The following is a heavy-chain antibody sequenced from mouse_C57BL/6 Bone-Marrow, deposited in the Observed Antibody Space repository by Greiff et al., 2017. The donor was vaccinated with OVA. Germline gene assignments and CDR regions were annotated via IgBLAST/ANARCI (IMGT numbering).Heavy chain of an antibody. Sequence: QVQLQQSGAELVRPGTSVTLSCKASGYAFTNYLIEWVKQRPGQGLEWIGVINPGSGGTNYNEKFKGKATLTADKASSTAYMQLSSLTSEDSAVYIGARHGMTTVVATGFDYWGQVTTLTVSS. D-gene: IGHD1-1*01. CDR2: INPGSGGT. CDR3: ARHGMTTVVATGFDY. CDR1: GYAFTNYL. V-gene: IGHV1-54*01. J-gene: IGHJ2*01.